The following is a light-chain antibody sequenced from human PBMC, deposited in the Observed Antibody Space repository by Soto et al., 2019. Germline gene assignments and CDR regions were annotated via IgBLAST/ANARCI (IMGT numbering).Light chain of an antibody. CDR2: DAS. CDR1: QDISNY. J-gene: IGKJ1*01. Sequence: DIQMTQSPSSLSASVGDRVTITCQASQDISNYLNWYQQKPGKAPKLLIYDASNLETGVPSRFSGSGSGTDFTCTISSLQPEDIETYYCHEYDNLPRTFGQGTKVEIK. V-gene: IGKV1-33*01. CDR3: HEYDNLPRT.